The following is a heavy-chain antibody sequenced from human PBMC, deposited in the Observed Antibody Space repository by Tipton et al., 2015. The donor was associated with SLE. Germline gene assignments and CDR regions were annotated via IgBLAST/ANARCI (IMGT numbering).Heavy chain of an antibody. V-gene: IGHV1-8*01. CDR3: ARGYYDILTGYPSVGHY. CDR2: MNPNSGNT. CDR1: GYTFTSYD. D-gene: IGHD3-9*01. Sequence: QVQLVQSGAEVKKPGASVKVSCKASGYTFTSYDINWVRQATGQGLEWMGWMNPNSGNTGYAQKFQGRVTMTRNTSISTAYMELSSLRSEDTAVYYCARGYYDILTGYPSVGHYWGQGTLVTVSS. J-gene: IGHJ4*02.